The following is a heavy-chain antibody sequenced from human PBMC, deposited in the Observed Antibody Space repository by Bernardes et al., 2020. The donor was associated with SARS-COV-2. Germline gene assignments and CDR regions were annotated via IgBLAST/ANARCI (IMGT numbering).Heavy chain of an antibody. D-gene: IGHD3-10*01. V-gene: IGHV3-30*07. J-gene: IGHJ4*02. CDR2: ISYDGSNK. Sequence: GGSLRLSCAASGFTFSSYAMHWVRQAPGKGLEWVAVISYDGSNKYYADSVKGRFTISRENAKNSLYLQMNSLTAGDTAVYYCARGSGDYWGQGTLVTVSS. CDR1: GFTFSSYA. CDR3: ARGSGDY.